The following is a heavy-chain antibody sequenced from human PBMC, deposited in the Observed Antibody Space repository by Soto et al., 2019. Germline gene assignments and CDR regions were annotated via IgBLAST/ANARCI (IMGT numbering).Heavy chain of an antibody. CDR3: ARARGPFRGATTNYFDY. Sequence: SETLSLTCTVSGGSISSGGYYWSWIRQHPGKGLEWIGYIYYSGSTYYNPSLKSRGTISVDTSKNQFSLKLSSVTAADTAVYYCARARGPFRGATTNYFDYWGQGTLVTVSS. V-gene: IGHV4-31*03. J-gene: IGHJ4*02. D-gene: IGHD1-26*01. CDR1: GGSISSGGYY. CDR2: IYYSGST.